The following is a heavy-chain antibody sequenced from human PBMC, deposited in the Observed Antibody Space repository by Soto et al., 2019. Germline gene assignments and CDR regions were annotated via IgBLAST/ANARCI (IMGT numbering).Heavy chain of an antibody. CDR3: ANPGYCSGGSCSRFDY. V-gene: IGHV3-23*01. Sequence: EVHLLQSGGGLVQPGGSLRLSCAASGFTFGSYAMSWVRQAPGKGLEWVSAISGSGGSTYYADSVKGRFTISRDNSKSTLYLQMNSLRAEDTAVYYCANPGYCSGGSCSRFDYWGQGTLVTVSS. J-gene: IGHJ4*02. D-gene: IGHD2-15*01. CDR1: GFTFGSYA. CDR2: ISGSGGST.